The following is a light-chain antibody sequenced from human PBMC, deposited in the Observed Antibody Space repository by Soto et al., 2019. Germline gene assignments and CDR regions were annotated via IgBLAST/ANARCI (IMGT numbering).Light chain of an antibody. V-gene: IGLV2-14*03. CDR3: TSYTSSSIYV. CDR2: DVS. J-gene: IGLJ1*01. Sequence: QSALTRPASVSGSPGQSITISCTGTSSDVGGYKYVSWYQQHPGKAPKLMIYDVSYRPSGIPYRFSGSKSGNTASLTISGLQAEDEADYYCTSYTSSSIYVFGTATKLTVL. CDR1: SSDVGGYKY.